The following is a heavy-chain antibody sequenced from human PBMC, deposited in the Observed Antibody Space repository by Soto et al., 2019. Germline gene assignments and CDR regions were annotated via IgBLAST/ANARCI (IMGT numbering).Heavy chain of an antibody. CDR3: ARVVDYGGKGWYYYYGMDV. Sequence: GASVKVSCKASGGTFSSYAISWVRQAPGQGLEWMGGIIPIFGTANYAQKFQGRVTITADKSTSTAYMELSSLGSEDTAVYYCARVVDYGGKGWYYYYGMDVWGQGTTVTVSS. D-gene: IGHD4-17*01. V-gene: IGHV1-69*06. J-gene: IGHJ6*02. CDR2: IIPIFGTA. CDR1: GGTFSSYA.